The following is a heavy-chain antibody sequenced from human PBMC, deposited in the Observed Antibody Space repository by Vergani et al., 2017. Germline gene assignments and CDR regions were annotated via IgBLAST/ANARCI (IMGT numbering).Heavy chain of an antibody. CDR1: GFTFGDFA. D-gene: IGHD2-2*01. CDR2: IRSKAYGGTT. J-gene: IGHJ6*02. Sequence: EVQLVESGGGLVQPGRSLRLSCTASGFTFGDFAMSWVRQATGTGLEWVGFIRSKAYGGTTEYAASVTGRFTISRDDSKSIAYLHMNSLKTEDTAVYYCTRGSRIVVVPVANYYYGMDVWGQGTTVTFSS. CDR3: TRGSRIVVVPVANYYYGMDV. V-gene: IGHV3-49*04.